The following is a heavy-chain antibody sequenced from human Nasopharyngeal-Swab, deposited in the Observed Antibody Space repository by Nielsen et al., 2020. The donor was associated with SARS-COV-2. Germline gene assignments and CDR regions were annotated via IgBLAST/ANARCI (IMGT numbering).Heavy chain of an antibody. CDR2: IYYSGST. V-gene: IGHV4-59*13. J-gene: IGHJ4*02. CDR3: ARGSGYYDSSGYSDY. CDR1: GGSISSYY. D-gene: IGHD3-22*01. Sequence: SETLSLTCTVSGGSISSYYWSWIRQPPGKGLEWIGYIYYSGSTNYNPSLKSRVTISVDTSKNQFSLKLSSVTAADTAVYYCARGSGYYDSSGYSDYWCQGTLVTVSS.